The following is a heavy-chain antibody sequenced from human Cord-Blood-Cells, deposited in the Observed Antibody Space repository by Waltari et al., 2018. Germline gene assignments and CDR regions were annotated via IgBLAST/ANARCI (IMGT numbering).Heavy chain of an antibody. D-gene: IGHD6-6*01. CDR2: INSDGSST. J-gene: IGHJ4*02. V-gene: IGHV3-74*01. CDR1: GFTFSSYW. CDR3: ARGDSSSWDFDY. Sequence: GSLRLSCAASGFTFSSYWMHWVRQAPGKGLVWVSRINSDGSSTSYADSVKGRFTISRDNAKNTLYLQMNSLRAEDTAVYYCARGDSSSWDFDYWGQGTLVTVSS.